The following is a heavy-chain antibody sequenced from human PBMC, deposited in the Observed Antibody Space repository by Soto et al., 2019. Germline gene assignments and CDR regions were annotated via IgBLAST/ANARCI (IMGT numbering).Heavy chain of an antibody. Sequence: ASVKGSCKTSPYTFTVYYIHWVRQAPRQGLEWMGWINPDSGGTQYAQKFQGRVTMTRDTSISTAYMALSRLRSDDTAVYYCATVPYGDYAYFDYWGLGTLVTVSS. D-gene: IGHD4-17*01. CDR1: PYTFTVYY. J-gene: IGHJ4*02. CDR2: INPDSGGT. V-gene: IGHV1-2*02. CDR3: ATVPYGDYAYFDY.